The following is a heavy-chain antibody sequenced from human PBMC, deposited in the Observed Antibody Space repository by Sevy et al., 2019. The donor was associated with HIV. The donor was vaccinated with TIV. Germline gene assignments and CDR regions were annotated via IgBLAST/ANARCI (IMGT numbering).Heavy chain of an antibody. CDR3: ARLREIQDYYDSSGYMLTFDY. D-gene: IGHD3-22*01. CDR2: IYYSGST. Sequence: SETLSLTCTVSGGSISSSSDYWGWIRQPPGKGLEWIGSIYYSGSTYYNPSLKSRVTISVDTSKNQFSLKLGSVTAADTAVYYCARLREIQDYYDSSGYMLTFDYWGQGTLVTVSS. V-gene: IGHV4-39*01. CDR1: GGSISSSSDY. J-gene: IGHJ4*02.